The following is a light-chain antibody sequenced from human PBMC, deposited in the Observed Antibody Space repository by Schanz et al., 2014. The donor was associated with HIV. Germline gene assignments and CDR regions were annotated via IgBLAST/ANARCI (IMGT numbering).Light chain of an antibody. CDR2: ATS. CDR3: QQRSSWPLFT. Sequence: EIVLTQSPGTLSLSPGERATLSCRASQSVSRNYLAWYQQKPGQAPRLVIYATSTRATGIPARFSGSGSGTDFTLTISRLEPEDFAVYYCQQRSSWPLFTFGQGTKLEIK. V-gene: IGKV3D-20*02. CDR1: QSVSRNY. J-gene: IGKJ2*01.